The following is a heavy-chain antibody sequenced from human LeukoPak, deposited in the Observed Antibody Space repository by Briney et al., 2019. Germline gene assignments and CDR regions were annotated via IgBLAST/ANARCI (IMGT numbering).Heavy chain of an antibody. V-gene: IGHV3-30*01. Sequence: QPGRSLRLSCAASGFTFSSYAMHWVRQAPGKGLEWVAVISYDGSNKYYADSVKGRFTISRDNSKNTLYLQMNSLRAEDTAVYYCARPGYQLLLVGDYFDYWGQGTLVTVS. CDR1: GFTFSSYA. CDR3: ARPGYQLLLVGDYFDY. D-gene: IGHD2-2*01. J-gene: IGHJ4*02. CDR2: ISYDGSNK.